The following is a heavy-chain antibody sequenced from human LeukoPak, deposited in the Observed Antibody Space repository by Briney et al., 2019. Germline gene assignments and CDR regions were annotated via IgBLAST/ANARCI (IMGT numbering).Heavy chain of an antibody. CDR2: INHSGST. V-gene: IGHV4-34*01. CDR3: ARRRVVPAARRGYSDY. J-gene: IGHJ4*02. CDR1: GGSFSGYY. Sequence: SETLSLTCAVYGGSFSGYYWSWIRQPPGKGLEWTGEINHSGSTNYNPSLKSRVTISVDTSKNQFSLKLSSVTAADTAVYYCARRRVVPAARRGYSDYWGQGTLVTVSS. D-gene: IGHD2-2*01.